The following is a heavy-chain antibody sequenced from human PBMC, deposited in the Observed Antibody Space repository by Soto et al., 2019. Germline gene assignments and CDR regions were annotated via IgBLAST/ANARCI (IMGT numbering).Heavy chain of an antibody. D-gene: IGHD1-26*01. CDR3: ARGIVGATTCDAFDI. J-gene: IGHJ3*02. CDR2: VYYSGIT. Sequence: SETLSLTCTVSGDSVNSNNVYWGWVRQPPGRRLEFIGNVYYSGITYYNPAFESRVTISVDTSKNQFSLKLSSVTAADTAVYYCARGIVGATTCDAFDIWGQGTMVTVSS. V-gene: IGHV4-39*07. CDR1: GDSVNSNNVY.